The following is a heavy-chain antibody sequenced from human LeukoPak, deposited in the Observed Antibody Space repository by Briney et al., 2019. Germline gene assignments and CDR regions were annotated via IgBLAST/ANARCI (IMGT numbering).Heavy chain of an antibody. V-gene: IGHV1-18*01. J-gene: IGHJ3*02. CDR2: ISAYNDNT. D-gene: IGHD2-2*01. CDR3: ARGVWYCSSTSCPDAFDI. Sequence: GASVKVSFKGSGYTFTSYGISWVRQAPGQGLELMGWISAYNDNTNYAQKLQGRVTMTTDTSTSTAYMELRSLRSDDTAVYYCARGVWYCSSTSCPDAFDIWGQGTVVTVSS. CDR1: GYTFTSYG.